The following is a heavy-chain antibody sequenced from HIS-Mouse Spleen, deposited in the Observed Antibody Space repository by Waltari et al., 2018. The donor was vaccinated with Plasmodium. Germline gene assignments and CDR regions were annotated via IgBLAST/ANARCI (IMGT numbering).Heavy chain of an antibody. CDR1: GYTFTGYY. CDR3: ARDHRAFDI. CDR2: SNPNSGGT. Sequence: QVQLVQSGAEVKKPGASVKVSCKASGYTFTGYYMHWVRQDPGQGLEWMGWSNPNSGGTNYAQKCQGRATMTRDTSISTAYMELSRLRSDDTAVYYCARDHRAFDIWGQGTMVTVSS. J-gene: IGHJ3*02. V-gene: IGHV1-2*02.